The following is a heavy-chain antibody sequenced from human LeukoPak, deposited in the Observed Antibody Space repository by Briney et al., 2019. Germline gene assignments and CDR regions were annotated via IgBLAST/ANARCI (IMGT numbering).Heavy chain of an antibody. Sequence: GGSLRLSCAASGFTVSSNYMSWVRQAPGKGLEWVSVTYSGGSTYYADSVEGRFTISRDNSKNTLYLQMNSLRAEDTAVYYCARVYYGSGSLYYYYYYMDVWGKGTTVTISS. CDR2: TYSGGST. D-gene: IGHD3-10*01. V-gene: IGHV3-53*01. J-gene: IGHJ6*03. CDR3: ARVYYGSGSLYYYYYYMDV. CDR1: GFTVSSNY.